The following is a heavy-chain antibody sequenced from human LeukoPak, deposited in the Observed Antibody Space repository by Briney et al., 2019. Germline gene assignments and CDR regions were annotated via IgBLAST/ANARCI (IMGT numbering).Heavy chain of an antibody. Sequence: ASVKVSCKASGYTFTSYGISWVRQAPGQGLEWMGWISAYNGNTNYAQKLQGRVTMTTDTSTSTAYMELRSLRSDDTAVYYCARDHHYCSSTSCPIDYWGQGTLVTVSS. CDR2: ISAYNGNT. CDR1: GYTFTSYG. D-gene: IGHD2-2*01. V-gene: IGHV1-18*01. CDR3: ARDHHYCSSTSCPIDY. J-gene: IGHJ4*02.